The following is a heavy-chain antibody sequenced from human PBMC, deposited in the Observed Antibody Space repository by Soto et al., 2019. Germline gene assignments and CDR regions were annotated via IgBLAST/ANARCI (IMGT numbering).Heavy chain of an antibody. J-gene: IGHJ4*02. CDR3: ARHGRGGSGWYDY. V-gene: IGHV4-59*08. D-gene: IGHD6-19*01. Sequence: SETLSLTCTVSGGSISGYYWSWIRQPPGKELEWIGYIYYSGSTNYNPSLNSRVTISVDTSKNEFSLKLNSVTAADTAVYYCARHGRGGSGWYDYWGQETKVPVSS. CDR1: GGSISGYY. CDR2: IYYSGST.